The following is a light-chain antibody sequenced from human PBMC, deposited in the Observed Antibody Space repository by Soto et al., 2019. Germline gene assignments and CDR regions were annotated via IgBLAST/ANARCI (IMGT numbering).Light chain of an antibody. CDR1: QSVSSSS. V-gene: IGKV3-20*01. J-gene: IGKJ1*01. CDR2: DTS. Sequence: EIVLTQSPDTVSLSPGARATLSCRASQSVSSSSLAWYQQKPGQAPRLLMYDTSSRATGIPDRFRGSGSGTDFTLTISRLEPEDFAVYYCQQYGSSTGTFGQGTKVEIK. CDR3: QQYGSSTGT.